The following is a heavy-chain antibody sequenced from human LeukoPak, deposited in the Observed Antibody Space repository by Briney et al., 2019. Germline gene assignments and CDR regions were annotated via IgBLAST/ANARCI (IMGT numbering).Heavy chain of an antibody. CDR3: ARTDGSWSYYNDYYFVY. J-gene: IGHJ4*02. CDR1: GYSFTSYW. Sequence: GESLKISCQGSGYSFTSYWIAWVRKMPGKGLEWMGTTYPGDSDTRYSPSFQGQVTISADKSISTAYLQWTSLKASDSAMFYCARTDGSWSYYNDYYFVYWGQGTLVTVSS. D-gene: IGHD3-10*01. V-gene: IGHV5-51*01. CDR2: TYPGDSDT.